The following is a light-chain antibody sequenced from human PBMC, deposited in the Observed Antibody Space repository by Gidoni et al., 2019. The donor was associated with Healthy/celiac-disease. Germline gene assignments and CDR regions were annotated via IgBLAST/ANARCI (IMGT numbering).Light chain of an antibody. CDR1: SSDVGGYNY. CDR2: DVS. V-gene: IGLV2-11*01. J-gene: IGLJ1*01. CDR3: CSYAGSYTYV. Sequence: QSALTQPRSVSGSPGPSVTISCTGTSSDVGGYNYVSWYQQHPGKAPKLMIYDVSKRPSGVPDRFSGSKSGNTASQTISGLQAEDEADYYCCSYAGSYTYVFGTGTKVTVL.